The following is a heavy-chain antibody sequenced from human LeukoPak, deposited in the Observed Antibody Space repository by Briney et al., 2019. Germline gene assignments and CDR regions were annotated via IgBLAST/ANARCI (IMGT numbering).Heavy chain of an antibody. D-gene: IGHD5-12*01. CDR2: IYYSGST. Sequence: SQTLSLTCTVSGGSISSGGYYWSWIRQHPGKGLEWIGYIYYSGSTYYNPSLKSRVTISVYTAKNQFSLKLSSVPPADPALYYCARAPPRGSFAYGGQGPLAPVS. V-gene: IGHV4-31*03. J-gene: IGHJ4*02. CDR3: ARAPPRGSFAY. CDR1: GGSISSGGYY.